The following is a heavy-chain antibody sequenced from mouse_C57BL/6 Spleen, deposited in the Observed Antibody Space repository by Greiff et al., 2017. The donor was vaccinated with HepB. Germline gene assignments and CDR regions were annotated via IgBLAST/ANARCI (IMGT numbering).Heavy chain of an antibody. CDR2: IYPSDSET. CDR3: ARRYYGSTLYYFDY. D-gene: IGHD1-1*01. V-gene: IGHV1-61*01. CDR1: GYTFTSYW. J-gene: IGHJ2*01. Sequence: QVQLQQSGAELVRPGSSVKLSCKASGYTFTSYWMDWVKQRPGQGLEWIGNIYPSDSETHYNQKFKDKATLTVDKSSSTAYMQLSSLTSEDSAVYYCARRYYGSTLYYFDYWGQGTTLTVSS.